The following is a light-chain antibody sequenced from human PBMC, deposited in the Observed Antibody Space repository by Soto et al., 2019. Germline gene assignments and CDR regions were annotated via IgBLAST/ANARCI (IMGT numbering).Light chain of an antibody. CDR1: QSVSSNY. CDR3: QQYGSSPPFT. J-gene: IGKJ2*01. V-gene: IGKV3-20*01. CDR2: GAS. Sequence: ESVLTQSPGTLSLSPGERATLSCRASQSVSSNYLAWYQQQAGQAPRLLIYGASSRATGIPDRFSGGGSGTDFTLTISRLEPEDFAVYYCQQYGSSPPFTCGQGTKLEIK.